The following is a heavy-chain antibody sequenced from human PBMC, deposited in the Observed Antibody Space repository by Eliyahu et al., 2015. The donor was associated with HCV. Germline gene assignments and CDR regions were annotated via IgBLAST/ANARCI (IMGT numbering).Heavy chain of an antibody. J-gene: IGHJ5*02. V-gene: IGHV4-59*08. Sequence: QVQLQESGPGLVKPSETLSLTCTVSGDSISNDYWSWIRQPPGKGLEWIGFIYYXGSTXYNPSLKSRVTISVDTSKKQFSLEVNSVTAADTAVYYCARLKAAAATWWFDPWGQGTLVTVSS. CDR1: GDSISNDY. CDR2: IYYXGST. CDR3: ARLKAAAATWWFDP. D-gene: IGHD6-13*01.